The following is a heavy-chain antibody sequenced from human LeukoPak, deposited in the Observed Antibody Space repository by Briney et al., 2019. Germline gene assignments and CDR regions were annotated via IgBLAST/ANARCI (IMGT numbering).Heavy chain of an antibody. CDR2: VYTSGNT. CDR3: ARDLDCCSRTSCYTGYYYYMDV. J-gene: IGHJ6*03. CDR1: GGSISSYY. D-gene: IGHD2-2*02. Sequence: SETLSLTCTVSGGSISSYYWSWIRQPAGKGLEWIGRVYTSGNTNYNPSLKSRVTMSVDTSKNQFSLKLSSVTAADTAVYYCARDLDCCSRTSCYTGYYYYMDVWGKGTTVTVSS. V-gene: IGHV4-4*07.